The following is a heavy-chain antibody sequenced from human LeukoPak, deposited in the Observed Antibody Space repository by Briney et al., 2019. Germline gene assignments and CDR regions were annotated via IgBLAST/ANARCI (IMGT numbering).Heavy chain of an antibody. D-gene: IGHD5-12*01. CDR1: GFTFSSYW. Sequence: GGSLRLSCAASGFTFSSYWMSWVRQAPGKGLEWVANIKQDGSEKYYVDSVKGRFTISRDNAKNSLYLQMNSLRAEDTAVFYCARDLGGYDYVPHFDYWGQGTLVTVSS. J-gene: IGHJ4*02. CDR2: IKQDGSEK. CDR3: ARDLGGYDYVPHFDY. V-gene: IGHV3-7*01.